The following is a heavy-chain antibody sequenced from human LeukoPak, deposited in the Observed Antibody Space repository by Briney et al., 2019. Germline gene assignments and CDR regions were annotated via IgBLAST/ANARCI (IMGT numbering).Heavy chain of an antibody. J-gene: IGHJ4*02. CDR1: GGSFSGYY. Sequence: PSETLSLTCAVYGGSFSGYYWSWIHQPPGKGLEWIGEINHSGSTNYNPSLKSRVTISVDTSKNQFSLKLGSVTAADTAVYYCTRSTHSIRAAGGFDYWGQGTLVTVSS. V-gene: IGHV4-34*01. CDR3: TRSTHSIRAAGGFDY. CDR2: INHSGST. D-gene: IGHD6-13*01.